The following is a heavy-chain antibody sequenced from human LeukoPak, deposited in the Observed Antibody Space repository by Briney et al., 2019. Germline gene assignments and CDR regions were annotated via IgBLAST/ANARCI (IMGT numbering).Heavy chain of an antibody. CDR2: TFNGGST. J-gene: IGHJ4*02. Sequence: SETLSLPCPAPGAPFSSYYWSWFRQPPGKGLEGMGITFNGGSTNYNPSLKSRVTISVDTSKNQFSLKLSSVTAADTAVYYCARAGGYYDFWSGYYWDFNFDYWGQGTLVTVSS. CDR3: ARAGGYYDFWSGYYWDFNFDY. D-gene: IGHD3-3*01. V-gene: IGHV4-59*13. CDR1: GAPFSSYY.